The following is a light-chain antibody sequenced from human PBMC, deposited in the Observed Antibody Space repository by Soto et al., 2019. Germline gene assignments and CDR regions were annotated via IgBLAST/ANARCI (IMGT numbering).Light chain of an antibody. CDR2: AAS. Sequence: DIQLTQSPASLSASVGDRVTITCRASDNIGSNLNWYQHQTGTAPKLLIYAASSLQGGVPSRFSGSGYGTQFTLTISGLQTEDFATYYCQKSYKILTFGGGTWVDI. CDR3: QKSYKILT. J-gene: IGKJ4*01. CDR1: DNIGSN. V-gene: IGKV1-39*01.